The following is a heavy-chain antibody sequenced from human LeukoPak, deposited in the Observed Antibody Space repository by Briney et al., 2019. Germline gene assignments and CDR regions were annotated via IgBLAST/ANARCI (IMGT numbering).Heavy chain of an antibody. CDR2: MNPNSGNT. J-gene: IGHJ3*02. D-gene: IGHD1-26*01. CDR3: ARSATRDAFDI. CDR1: GYTFTSYD. Sequence: GASVKVSCKASGYTFTSYDINWVGQATGQGLEGMGWMNPNSGNTGYGQNFQGRVTITTHTSISTAYMELSSLRSEDTAVYYCARSATRDAFDIWGQGTMVTVSS. V-gene: IGHV1-8*03.